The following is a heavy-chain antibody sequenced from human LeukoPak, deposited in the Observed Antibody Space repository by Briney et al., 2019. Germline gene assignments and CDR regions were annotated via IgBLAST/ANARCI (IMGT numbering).Heavy chain of an antibody. V-gene: IGHV4-34*01. D-gene: IGHD5-12*01. CDR2: INHSGST. Sequence: PSETLSLTCAVYGGSFSGYYWSWIRQPPGKGLEWIGEINHSGSTNYNPSLKSRVTISVDTSKNQFSLKLSSVTAADTAVYYCARGYSHSGYDSGWFDPWGQGTLVTVSS. CDR1: GGSFSGYY. J-gene: IGHJ5*02. CDR3: ARGYSHSGYDSGWFDP.